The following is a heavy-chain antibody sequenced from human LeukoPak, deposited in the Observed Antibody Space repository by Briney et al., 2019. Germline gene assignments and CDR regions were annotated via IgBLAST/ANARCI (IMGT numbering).Heavy chain of an antibody. CDR1: GFTFSSYA. Sequence: GGSLRLSCAASGFTFSSYAMSWVRQAPGKGLEWVSTISGSGGSTYYTDSVKGRFTISRDNSKNTLYLQMNSLTAEDTAVYYCEKRCSSTSCHYGMEVWGQGTTVTVS. V-gene: IGHV3-23*01. CDR3: EKRCSSTSCHYGMEV. J-gene: IGHJ6*01. D-gene: IGHD2-2*01. CDR2: ISGSGGST.